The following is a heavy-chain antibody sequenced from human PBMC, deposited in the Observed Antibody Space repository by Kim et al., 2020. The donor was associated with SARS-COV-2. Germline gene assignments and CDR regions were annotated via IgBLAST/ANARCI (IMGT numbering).Heavy chain of an antibody. CDR2: ISYDGSNK. CDR3: AKGGITIIVVVMDYFDY. Sequence: GGSLRLSCAASGFTFSSYDMHWVRQAPGKGLEWVADISYDGSNKYYADSVKGRFTISRDNSKNTLYLQMNSLRAEDTAVYYCAKGGITIIVVVMDYFDYWGQGTLVTVSS. V-gene: IGHV3-30*18. CDR1: GFTFSSYD. J-gene: IGHJ4*02. D-gene: IGHD3-22*01.